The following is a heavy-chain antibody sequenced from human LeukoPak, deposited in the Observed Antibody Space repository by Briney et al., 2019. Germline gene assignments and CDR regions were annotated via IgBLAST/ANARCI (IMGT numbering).Heavy chain of an antibody. J-gene: IGHJ4*02. CDR2: IYTTGST. CDR3: ARWGLSGDYSYLDY. V-gene: IGHV4-4*09. CDR1: GGSINIY. D-gene: IGHD1-26*01. Sequence: SETLSLTCTVSGGSINIYWSWIRQPPGKGLEWIGFIYTTGSTNYNPSLKSRVTISVDTSRNQFSLKLTSVTAADTAVYYCARWGLSGDYSYLDYWGQGTLATVSS.